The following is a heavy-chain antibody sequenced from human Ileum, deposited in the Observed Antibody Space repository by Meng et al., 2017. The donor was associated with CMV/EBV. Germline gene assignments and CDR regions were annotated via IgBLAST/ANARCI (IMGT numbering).Heavy chain of an antibody. V-gene: IGHV1-46*01. J-gene: IGHJ6*01. CDR3: ARAGVHPTDPTANRYYGLDV. CDR1: GYTFTSYN. CDR2: INPSGRRT. D-gene: IGHD1-14*01. Sequence: ASVKVSCKASGYTFTSYNMHWVRQAPGQGLEWMGMINPSGRRTSYAQKFQGRVTMTSDTSTSTVYMELSSLRSDDTAVYYCARAGVHPTDPTANRYYGLDVWGQGTTVT.